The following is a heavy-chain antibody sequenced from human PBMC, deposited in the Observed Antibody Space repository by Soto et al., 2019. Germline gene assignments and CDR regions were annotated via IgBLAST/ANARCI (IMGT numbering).Heavy chain of an antibody. CDR1: GGSISSYY. J-gene: IGHJ4*02. Sequence: QVQLQESGPGLVEPSETLSLTCTVSGGSISSYYWSWIRQPPGKGLEWIGYIYYSGSTNYNPSLKSRVTISVDTSKNQFSLKLSSVTAADTAVYYCVRSNYFDYWGQGTLVTVSS. CDR2: IYYSGST. V-gene: IGHV4-59*01. CDR3: VRSNYFDY.